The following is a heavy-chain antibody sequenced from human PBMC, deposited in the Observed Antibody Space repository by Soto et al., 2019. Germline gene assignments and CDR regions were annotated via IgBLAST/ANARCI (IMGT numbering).Heavy chain of an antibody. CDR3: AREQLTGDARDAVDI. J-gene: IGHJ3*02. CDR1: GFTFSSYS. CDR2: ISSSSSTI. V-gene: IGHV3-48*02. D-gene: IGHD7-27*01. Sequence: GGSLRLSCAASGFTFSSYSMNWVRQAPGKGLEWVSYISSSSSTIYYADSVKGRFTISRDNAKNSLYLQMNSLRDEDTAVYYCAREQLTGDARDAVDIWGQGTMVTVSS.